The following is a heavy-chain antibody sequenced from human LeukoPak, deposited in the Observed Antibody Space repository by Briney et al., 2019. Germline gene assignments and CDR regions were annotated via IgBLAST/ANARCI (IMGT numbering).Heavy chain of an antibody. D-gene: IGHD6-13*01. V-gene: IGHV4-34*01. Sequence: SETLSLTCAVYGGSFSGYYWSWIRQPPGKGLEWIGEINHSGSTNYNPSLKSRVTISVDTSKNQFSLKLSSVTAADTAVYYCARGSSSWYYFDYWGQGTLVTVSS. CDR1: GGSFSGYY. J-gene: IGHJ4*02. CDR2: INHSGST. CDR3: ARGSSSWYYFDY.